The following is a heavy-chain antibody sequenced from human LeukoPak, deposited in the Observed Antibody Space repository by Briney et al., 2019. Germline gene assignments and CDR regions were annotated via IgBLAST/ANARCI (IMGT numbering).Heavy chain of an antibody. Sequence: SETLSLTCAVYGGSFSGYYWSWIRQPPGKGLEWIGEINHSGSTNYNPSLKSRVTISVDTSKNQFSLKLSSVTAADTAVHYCARTQSYGSGSYYKSPRYFDYWGQGTLVTVSS. V-gene: IGHV4-34*01. CDR3: ARTQSYGSGSYYKSPRYFDY. D-gene: IGHD3-10*01. CDR1: GGSFSGYY. J-gene: IGHJ4*02. CDR2: INHSGST.